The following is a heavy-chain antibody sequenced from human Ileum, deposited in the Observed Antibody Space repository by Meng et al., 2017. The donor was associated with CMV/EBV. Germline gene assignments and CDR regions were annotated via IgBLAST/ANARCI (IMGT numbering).Heavy chain of an antibody. CDR1: HEPFSGYS. D-gene: IGHD3-9*01. V-gene: IGHV4-34*01. J-gene: IGHJ4*02. CDR3: ASMTYDILTGVIFDY. Sequence: YHEPFSGYSWTWIRQPPGKGLEWIGEINHGGSNNYNPALKRRITISVDTPRNQLSLTVTSVTATDTAMYFCASMTYDILTGVIFDYWGQGTLVTVSS. CDR2: INHGGSN.